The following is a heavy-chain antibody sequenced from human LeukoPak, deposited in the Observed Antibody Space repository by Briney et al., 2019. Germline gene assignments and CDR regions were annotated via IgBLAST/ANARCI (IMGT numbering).Heavy chain of an antibody. D-gene: IGHD2-2*01. J-gene: IGHJ6*02. CDR3: AKDHLGSSTSPDKNYSDYGMDV. V-gene: IGHV3-48*01. CDR2: ITTSSTTE. CDR1: GFAFNTYS. Sequence: PGGSLRLSCAASGFAFNTYSMNWVRQAPGKGLQWVSSITTSSTTEYYADSVKGRFTISRDNAKNSLYLQMNSLRAEDTAVYYCAKDHLGSSTSPDKNYSDYGMDVWGQGTAVTVSS.